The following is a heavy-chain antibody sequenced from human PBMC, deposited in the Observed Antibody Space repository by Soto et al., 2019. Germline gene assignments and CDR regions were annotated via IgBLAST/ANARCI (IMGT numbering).Heavy chain of an antibody. CDR1: GGSISSSNW. D-gene: IGHD3-10*01. Sequence: QVQLQESGPGLVKPSGTLSLTCAASGGSISSSNWWSWVRQAPGKGLEWIGEIYHSGTTNYKPSLKSRVTLSVDTSQIQFSLRLTSVTAADAAVYYGARAPEGFGALLVYLDYWGQGALVTVSS. J-gene: IGHJ4*02. CDR2: IYHSGTT. V-gene: IGHV4-4*02. CDR3: ARAPEGFGALLVYLDY.